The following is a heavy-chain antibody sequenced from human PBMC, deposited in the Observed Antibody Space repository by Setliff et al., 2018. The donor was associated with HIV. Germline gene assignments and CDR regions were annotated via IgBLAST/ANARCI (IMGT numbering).Heavy chain of an antibody. CDR2: IDIGGNP. J-gene: IGHJ3*02. Sequence: SETLSLTCTVSGDSISFNNIYWSWIRQPAGKGLEWIGRIDIGGNPNYNPSLKSRITISRDTSKRQFSLQLTSLTAADTAVYYCARIHPDILINWRFGAFDIWGQGTKVTV. D-gene: IGHD2-8*01. CDR3: ARIHPDILINWRFGAFDI. V-gene: IGHV4-61*02. CDR1: GDSISFNNIY.